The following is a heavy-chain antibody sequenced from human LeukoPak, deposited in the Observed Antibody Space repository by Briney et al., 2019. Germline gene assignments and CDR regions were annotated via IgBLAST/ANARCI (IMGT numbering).Heavy chain of an antibody. D-gene: IGHD4-23*01. CDR1: GGSFSGYY. CDR2: INHSGST. CDR3: ARKNGGGYFDY. Sequence: SETLSLTCAVYGGSFSGYYWSWIRQPPGKGLEWIGEINHSGSTNYNPSLKSRVTISVDTSKNQFSLKLSSVTAADTAVYYCARKNGGGYFDYWGQRTLVTVSS. V-gene: IGHV4-34*01. J-gene: IGHJ4*02.